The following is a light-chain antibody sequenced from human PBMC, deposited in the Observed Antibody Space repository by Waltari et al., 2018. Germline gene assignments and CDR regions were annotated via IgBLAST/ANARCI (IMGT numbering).Light chain of an antibody. Sequence: DIQLTQSPSFLSASVGDRVTITCRASPGISSYLAWYQQQPGEAPKLLISAASTLQSGVPSRFSGSGSGTEFTLTISSLQPEDFATYYCQQLNSFPYTFGQGTKLDIK. CDR1: PGISSY. CDR3: QQLNSFPYT. J-gene: IGKJ2*01. V-gene: IGKV1-9*01. CDR2: AAS.